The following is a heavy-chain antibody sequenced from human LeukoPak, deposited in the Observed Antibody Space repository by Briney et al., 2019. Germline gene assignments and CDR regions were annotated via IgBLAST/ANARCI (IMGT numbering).Heavy chain of an antibody. V-gene: IGHV4-31*03. Sequence: SETLSLTCTVSGCSISSGYYWSWISQHPGKGLEWIGYIYYSRSTYYNPSLKSRVTISVATSKSPLSLTLSSVSAADTAVYYCARGFSGYTLDYWGQGTLVTVSS. CDR2: IYYSRST. CDR3: ARGFSGYTLDY. D-gene: IGHD3-22*01. CDR1: GCSISSGYY. J-gene: IGHJ4*02.